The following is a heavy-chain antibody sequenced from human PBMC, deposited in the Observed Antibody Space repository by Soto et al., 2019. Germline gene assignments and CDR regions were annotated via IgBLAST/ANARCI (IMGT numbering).Heavy chain of an antibody. V-gene: IGHV1-2*02. J-gene: IGHJ4*02. D-gene: IGHD1-1*01. Sequence: GASVKVSCKASGYTFTGYYIHWVRQAPGKGLEWMGWINPSSGGTNYAQKFQGRVTMTGDTSTDTAYMELSSLRSEYTAVYYCATNWNDVFSASRFDYWGQGTLVTVSS. CDR3: ATNWNDVFSASRFDY. CDR2: INPSSGGT. CDR1: GYTFTGYY.